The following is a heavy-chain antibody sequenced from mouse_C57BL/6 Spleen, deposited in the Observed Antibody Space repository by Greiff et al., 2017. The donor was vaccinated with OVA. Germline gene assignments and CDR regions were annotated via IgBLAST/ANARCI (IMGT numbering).Heavy chain of an antibody. Sequence: EVKLMESGGDLVKPGGSLKLSCAASGFTFSSYGMSWVRQTPDKRLEWVATISSGGSYTYYPDSVKGRFTISRDNAKNTLYLQMSSLKSEDTAMYYCDRRMVKEENGFGYWGQGTLVTVSA. CDR2: ISSGGSYT. J-gene: IGHJ3*01. CDR1: GFTFSSYG. D-gene: IGHD2-2*01. V-gene: IGHV5-6*02. CDR3: DRRMVKEENGFGY.